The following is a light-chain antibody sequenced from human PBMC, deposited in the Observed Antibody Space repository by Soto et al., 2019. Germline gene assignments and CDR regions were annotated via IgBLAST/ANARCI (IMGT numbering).Light chain of an antibody. CDR3: QQSYSSRRS. Sequence: DIQMTQAPSSLSASVGDRVTITCQASQSINTYLNWYQQKPGKAPKLLIFAASSLQSGVPSRFSGSGSGTDDFTLTISSLQPEDFATYYCQQSYSSRRSFGQGTKVDI. V-gene: IGKV1-39*01. CDR1: QSINTY. J-gene: IGKJ1*01. CDR2: AAS.